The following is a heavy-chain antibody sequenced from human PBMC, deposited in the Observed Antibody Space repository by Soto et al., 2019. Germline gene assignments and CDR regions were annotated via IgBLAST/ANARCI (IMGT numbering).Heavy chain of an antibody. D-gene: IGHD6-6*01. CDR1: GFSFSRYT. J-gene: IGHJ6*02. V-gene: IGHV3-21*01. Sequence: GGSLRLSCAASGFSFSRYTMSWVRQAPGKGLEWVSSITTSAYFMYYADSVRGRFTISRDNAKNSLYLQMNSLRAEDTAVYYCARDLGDSRSSSWDYYYGMDVWGQGTTVTVS. CDR3: ARDLGDSRSSSWDYYYGMDV. CDR2: ITTSAYFM.